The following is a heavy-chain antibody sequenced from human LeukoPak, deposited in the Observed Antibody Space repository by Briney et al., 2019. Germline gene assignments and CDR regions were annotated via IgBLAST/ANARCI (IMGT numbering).Heavy chain of an antibody. D-gene: IGHD2-21*02. CDR2: INHSGST. CDR1: GGSFSGYY. Sequence: SETLSLTCAVYGGSFSGYYWSWIRQPPGKGLEWIGEINHSGSTNYNPSLKSRVTISVDTSKNQFSLKLSSVTAADTAVYYCALAYCGGDCYSMSGYFDYWGQGTLVTVSS. CDR3: ALAYCGGDCYSMSGYFDY. V-gene: IGHV4-34*01. J-gene: IGHJ4*02.